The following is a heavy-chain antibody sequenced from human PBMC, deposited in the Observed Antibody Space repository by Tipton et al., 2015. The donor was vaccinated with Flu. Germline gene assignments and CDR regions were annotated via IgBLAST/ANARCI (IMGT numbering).Heavy chain of an antibody. V-gene: IGHV4-4*07. J-gene: IGHJ4*02. D-gene: IGHD3-10*01. CDR3: ARGSGSGTYVIFDY. CDR1: GGSISSYY. CDR2: VYSSGST. Sequence: TLSLTCTVSGGSISSYYWSWIRQPAGKGLEWIGRVYSSGSTNYSPSFKSRVTMSIDTSKNQFSLKLNSVTAADTAVYYCARGSGSGTYVIFDYWGQGTQVTVSS.